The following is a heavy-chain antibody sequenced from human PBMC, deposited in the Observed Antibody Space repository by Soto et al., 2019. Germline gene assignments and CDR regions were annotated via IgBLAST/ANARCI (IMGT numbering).Heavy chain of an antibody. CDR2: IYYSGST. J-gene: IGHJ3*02. D-gene: IGHD4-17*01. Sequence: SETLSLTCTVSGGSISSSSYYWGWIRQPPGKGLEWIGSIYYSGSTYYNPSLKSRVTISVDTSKNQFSLKLSSVTAADTAVYYCASLSTTTVVAFDAFDIWGQGTMVTVSS. CDR3: ASLSTTTVVAFDAFDI. V-gene: IGHV4-39*01. CDR1: GGSISSSSYY.